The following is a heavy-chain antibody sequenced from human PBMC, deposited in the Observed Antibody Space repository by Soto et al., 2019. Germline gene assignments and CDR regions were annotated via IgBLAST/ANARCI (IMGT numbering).Heavy chain of an antibody. D-gene: IGHD3-3*01. Sequence: QVQLQESGPGLVKPSQTLSLTCTVSGGSISSGDYYWSWIRQHPGKGLEWIGYIYYSGSTYYNPSLKSRVTISVDTSKNQFPLKLSSVTAADPAVYYCARWWSGSRQGVEPWGQGTLVNVSP. CDR3: ARWWSGSRQGVEP. J-gene: IGHJ5*02. CDR2: IYYSGST. V-gene: IGHV4-31*03. CDR1: GGSISSGDYY.